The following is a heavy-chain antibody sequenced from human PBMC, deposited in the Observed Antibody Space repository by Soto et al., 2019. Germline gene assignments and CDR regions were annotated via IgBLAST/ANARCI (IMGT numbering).Heavy chain of an antibody. CDR1: GFTFSSYA. Sequence: EVQLLESGGGLVQPGGSLRLSCAASGFTFSSYAMSWVRQAPGKGLEWVSAISGSGVSTYYADFVKGRFTISRDNSKNTMYLQMNSLRAEDTAVYYCAKTVDTAMVTYYYYGMDVWGQGTTVTVSS. CDR3: AKTVDTAMVTYYYYGMDV. CDR2: ISGSGVST. V-gene: IGHV3-23*01. J-gene: IGHJ6*02. D-gene: IGHD5-18*01.